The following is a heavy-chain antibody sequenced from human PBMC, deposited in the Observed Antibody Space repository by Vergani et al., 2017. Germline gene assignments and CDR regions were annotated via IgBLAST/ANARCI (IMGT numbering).Heavy chain of an antibody. Sequence: QVQLVESGGGVVQPGRSLRLSCAASGFTFSSYGMHWVRQAPGKGLEWVAVISYDGSNKYYADSVKGRFTISRDNSKNKQYLQMNSLRAEDTAVYYCAKSSGPNPYFYYDYMDVWGKGTTVTVSS. CDR2: ISYDGSNK. CDR3: AKSSGPNPYFYYDYMDV. V-gene: IGHV3-30*18. CDR1: GFTFSSYG. J-gene: IGHJ6*03. D-gene: IGHD3-3*01.